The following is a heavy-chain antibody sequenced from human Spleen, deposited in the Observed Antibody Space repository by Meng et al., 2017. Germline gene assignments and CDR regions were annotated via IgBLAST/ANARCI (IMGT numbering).Heavy chain of an antibody. CDR2: IYYTGST. D-gene: IGHD1-1*01. J-gene: IGHJ4*02. V-gene: IGHV4-61*01. Sequence: VPPQCLGPGLGRPSETLSLTCTVSGGSVSSGSYYWSWIRQPPGKGLEWIGYIYYTGSTKYNPSLKSRVTISVDTSKNQFFLELNSVTAADTAVYHCARDYTGTLDSWGQGTLVTVSS. CDR3: ARDYTGTLDS. CDR1: GGSVSSGSYY.